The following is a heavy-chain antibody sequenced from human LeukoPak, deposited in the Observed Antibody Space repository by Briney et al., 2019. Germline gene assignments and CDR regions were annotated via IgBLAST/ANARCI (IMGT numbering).Heavy chain of an antibody. J-gene: IGHJ6*02. CDR2: ISSSSSYI. CDR3: ARDGEYYYYGMDV. Sequence: NXVRQAPGKGLEWVSSISSSSSYIYYADSVKGRFTISRDNAKNSLYLQMNSLRAEDTAVYYCARDGEYYYYGMDVWGQGTTVTVSS. D-gene: IGHD7-27*01. V-gene: IGHV3-21*01.